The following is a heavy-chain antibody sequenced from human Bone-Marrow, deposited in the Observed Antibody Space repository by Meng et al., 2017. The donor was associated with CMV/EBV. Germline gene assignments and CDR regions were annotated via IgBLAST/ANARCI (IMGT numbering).Heavy chain of an antibody. J-gene: IGHJ4*02. CDR1: GFTFSSYW. Sequence: GESLKISCAASGFTFSSYWMHWVRQAPGKGLVWVSRINSDGSSTSYADSVKGRFTISRDNARNSLYLQMNSLRAEDTAVYYCARKGDYYDSNNYYGKVHWGQGTPVTVSS. CDR2: INSDGSST. CDR3: ARKGDYYDSNNYYGKVH. V-gene: IGHV3-74*01. D-gene: IGHD3-22*01.